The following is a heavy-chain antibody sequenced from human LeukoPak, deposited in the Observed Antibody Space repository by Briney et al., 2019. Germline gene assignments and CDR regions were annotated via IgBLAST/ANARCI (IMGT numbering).Heavy chain of an antibody. CDR2: ISAYNGNT. J-gene: IGHJ4*02. CDR1: GYTFTSYG. CDR3: ARGVKYYYDSSGYSPEGFDY. Sequence: GASVKASCKASGYTFTSYGISWVRQAPGQGLEWMGWISAYNGNTNYAQKLQGRVTMTTDTSTSTAYMELRSLRSDDTAVYYCARGVKYYYDSSGYSPEGFDYWGQGTLVTVSS. D-gene: IGHD3-22*01. V-gene: IGHV1-18*01.